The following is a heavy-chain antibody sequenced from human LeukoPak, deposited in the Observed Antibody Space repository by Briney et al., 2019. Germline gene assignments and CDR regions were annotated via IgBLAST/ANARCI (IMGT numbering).Heavy chain of an antibody. CDR2: IKQDGGER. Sequence: GGSLRLSCAASRFTFGSYWMAWVRQAPGTGLEWVANIKQDGGERHYVDSVQGRFTISRDNAKNSLYLQMNSLRAEDTAVYYCARDVGYDSSGSYPYYFDYWGLGTLVTVSS. J-gene: IGHJ4*02. V-gene: IGHV3-7*05. CDR1: RFTFGSYW. CDR3: ARDVGYDSSGSYPYYFDY. D-gene: IGHD3-22*01.